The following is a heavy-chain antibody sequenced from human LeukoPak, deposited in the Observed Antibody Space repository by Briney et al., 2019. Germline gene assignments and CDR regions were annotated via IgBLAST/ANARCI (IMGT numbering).Heavy chain of an antibody. Sequence: GGSLRLSCAASGFTFSSYAMSWVRQAPGKGLEWVSAISGSGGSTYYADSVKGRFTISRDNSKNTLYLQMNSLRAEDTAVYYSARVECSSTSCYTGFDYWGQGTLVAVSS. J-gene: IGHJ4*02. CDR1: GFTFSSYA. CDR3: ARVECSSTSCYTGFDY. CDR2: ISGSGGST. V-gene: IGHV3-23*01. D-gene: IGHD2-2*02.